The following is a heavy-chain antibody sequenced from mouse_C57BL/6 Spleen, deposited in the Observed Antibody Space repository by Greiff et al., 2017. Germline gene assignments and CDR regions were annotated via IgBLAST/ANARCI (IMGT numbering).Heavy chain of an antibody. D-gene: IGHD3-3*01. Sequence: VQLKESGPELVKPGASVKISCKASGYSFTGYYMNWVKQSPEKSLEWIGEINPSTGGTTYNQKFKAKATLTVDKSSSTAYMQLKSLTSEDSAVEYCARGTVRYFDVWGTGTTVTVSS. CDR1: GYSFTGYY. J-gene: IGHJ1*03. CDR2: INPSTGGT. CDR3: ARGTVRYFDV. V-gene: IGHV1-42*01.